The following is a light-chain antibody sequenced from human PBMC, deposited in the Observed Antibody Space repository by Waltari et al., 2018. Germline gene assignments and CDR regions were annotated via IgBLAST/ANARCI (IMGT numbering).Light chain of an antibody. CDR2: GAS. V-gene: IGKV3-20*01. J-gene: IGKJ4*01. CDR1: QTVANTY. CDR3: HLSGGSPRT. Sequence: ESVLTQSPGTLSLSPGERATLSCRATQTVANTYLHWYQLKPGQAPRLLIYGASSRATGIPDRFSGSGSGTDLTLTISRLEPEDFAVYYCHLSGGSPRTFGGGTKVEIK.